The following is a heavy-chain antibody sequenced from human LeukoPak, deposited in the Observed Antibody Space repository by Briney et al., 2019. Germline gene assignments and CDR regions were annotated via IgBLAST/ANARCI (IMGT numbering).Heavy chain of an antibody. Sequence: GGSLRLSCAASGFTFSSYGMHWVRQAPGKGLEWVAVISYDGSNKYYADSVKGRFTISRDNSKNTLYLQMNSLRAEDTAVYYCAREPYYYDSSGLLGVYYYYYGMDVWGQGTTVTVSS. D-gene: IGHD3-22*01. CDR3: AREPYYYDSSGLLGVYYYYYGMDV. J-gene: IGHJ6*02. V-gene: IGHV3-30*03. CDR1: GFTFSSYG. CDR2: ISYDGSNK.